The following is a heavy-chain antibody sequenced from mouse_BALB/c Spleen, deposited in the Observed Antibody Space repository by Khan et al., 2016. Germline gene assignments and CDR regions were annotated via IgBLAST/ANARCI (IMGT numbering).Heavy chain of an antibody. V-gene: IGHV1S34*01. CDR1: GYSFTGYY. CDR3: ARPYYDYDEGYCFDY. Sequence: LVKTGASVKISCKASGYSFTGYYMHWVKQRHGKSLEWIGYISCYNGATNYNQKFTGKATFTVDTSSSPAYMKFNSQPSEDSAVYYCARPYYDYDEGYCFDYWGQGTTLTVSS. J-gene: IGHJ2*01. CDR2: ISCYNGAT. D-gene: IGHD2-4*01.